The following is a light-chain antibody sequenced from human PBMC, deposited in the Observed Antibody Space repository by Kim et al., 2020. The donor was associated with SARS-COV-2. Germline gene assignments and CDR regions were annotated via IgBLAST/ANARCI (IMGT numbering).Light chain of an antibody. Sequence: ATLSLAPGERGTLPCRASQSIASHLAWYQQRPGQTPRRLIYDASNRATGIPARCSGSGSGTDFSLIISSLEPEDFAVYYCQHSETFGPGTKVDIK. CDR2: DAS. V-gene: IGKV3-11*01. J-gene: IGKJ3*01. CDR3: QHSET. CDR1: QSIASH.